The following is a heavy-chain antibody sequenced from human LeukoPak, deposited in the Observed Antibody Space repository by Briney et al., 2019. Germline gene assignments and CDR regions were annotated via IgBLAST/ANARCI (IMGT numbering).Heavy chain of an antibody. CDR3: ARVVWFGELLATGYYFDY. CDR1: GGSISSGGYS. Sequence: SQTLSLTCAVSGGSISSGGYSWSWIRQPPGKGLEWIGYIYHSGSTYYNPSLKSRVTISVDRSKNQFSLKLSSVTAADTAVYYCARVVWFGELLATGYYFDYWGQGTLVTVSS. J-gene: IGHJ4*02. CDR2: IYHSGST. V-gene: IGHV4-30-2*01. D-gene: IGHD3-10*01.